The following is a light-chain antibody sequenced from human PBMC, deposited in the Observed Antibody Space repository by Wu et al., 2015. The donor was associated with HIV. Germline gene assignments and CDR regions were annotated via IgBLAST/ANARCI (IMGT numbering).Light chain of an antibody. Sequence: DIQMTQSPSTLSASVGDRVTISCRASQDISNFLAWYQQKPGRAPKLLIYVTSTLQTGVPSRFSGSGFGTHFTLTISSLQPEDFATYYCQHLGKYPPITFGQGTRLEMK. CDR2: VTS. CDR1: QDISNF. CDR3: QHLGKYPPIT. V-gene: IGKV1-9*01. J-gene: IGKJ5*01.